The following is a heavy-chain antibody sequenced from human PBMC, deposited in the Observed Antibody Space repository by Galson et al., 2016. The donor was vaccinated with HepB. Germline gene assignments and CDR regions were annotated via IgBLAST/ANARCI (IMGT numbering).Heavy chain of an antibody. D-gene: IGHD6-13*01. CDR2: IDPSDSYT. Sequence: QSGAEVKKPGESLRISCKGSGYSFTSYWISWVRQMPGKGLEWMGRIDPSDSYTNYSPSFQGHVTISADKSISTAYLQWSSLKASDTAVYYCARGGAAASTDYYYGMDVWGKGTTVTVSS. CDR1: GYSFTSYW. V-gene: IGHV5-10-1*01. J-gene: IGHJ6*04. CDR3: ARGGAAASTDYYYGMDV.